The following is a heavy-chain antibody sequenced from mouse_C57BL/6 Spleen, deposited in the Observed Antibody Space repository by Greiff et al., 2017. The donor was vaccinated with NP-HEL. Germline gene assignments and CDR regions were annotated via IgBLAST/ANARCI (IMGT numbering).Heavy chain of an antibody. V-gene: IGHV14-4*01. D-gene: IGHD2-5*01. J-gene: IGHJ3*01. Sequence: VQLQQSGAELVRPGASVKLSCTASGFNIKDDYMHWVKQRPEQGLEWIGWIDPENGDTEYASKFQGKATITADTSSNTAYLQLSSLTSEDTAVYYCTTHYSNSVFAYWGQGTLVTVSA. CDR1: GFNIKDDY. CDR2: IDPENGDT. CDR3: TTHYSNSVFAY.